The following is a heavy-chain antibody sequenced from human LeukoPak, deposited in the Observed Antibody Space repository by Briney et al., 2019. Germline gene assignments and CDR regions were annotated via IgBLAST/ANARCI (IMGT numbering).Heavy chain of an antibody. D-gene: IGHD4-17*01. J-gene: IGHJ5*02. CDR3: ARDLTGYGDYGNWFDP. V-gene: IGHV4-39*07. Sequence: SETLSLTCTVSGGSISSSSYYWGWTRQPPGKGLEWIGSIYYSGSTYYNPSLKSRVTISVDTSKNQFSLKLSSVTAADTAVYYCARDLTGYGDYGNWFDPWGQGTLVTVPS. CDR2: IYYSGST. CDR1: GGSISSSSYY.